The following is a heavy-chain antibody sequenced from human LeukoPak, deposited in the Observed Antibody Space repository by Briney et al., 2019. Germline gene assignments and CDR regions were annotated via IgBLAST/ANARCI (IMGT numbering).Heavy chain of an antibody. J-gene: IGHJ4*02. CDR1: GFTFDDYG. CDR2: INWNGGST. D-gene: IGHD2-2*01. V-gene: IGHV3-20*04. Sequence: PGGSLRLSCAASGFTFDDYGMSWVRQAPGKGLEWVSGINWNGGSTGYADSVKGRFTISRDNAKNSLYLQMNSLRAEDTALYYCARVRYCSSTSCYPYFDYRGQGTLVTVSS. CDR3: ARVRYCSSTSCYPYFDY.